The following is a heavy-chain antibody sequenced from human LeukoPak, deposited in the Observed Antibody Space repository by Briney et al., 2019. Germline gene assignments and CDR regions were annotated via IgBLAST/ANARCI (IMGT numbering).Heavy chain of an antibody. J-gene: IGHJ5*02. V-gene: IGHV4-59*01. CDR1: GGSISSYY. CDR2: IYYSGST. Sequence: SETLSLTCTVSGGSISSYYWSWIRQPPGKGLEWIGYIYYSGSTNYNPSLKSRVTISVDTSKNQFSLKLSSVTAADTAVYYCARQQTGAYNWFDPWGQGTLVTVSS. CDR3: ARQQTGAYNWFDP. D-gene: IGHD7-27*01.